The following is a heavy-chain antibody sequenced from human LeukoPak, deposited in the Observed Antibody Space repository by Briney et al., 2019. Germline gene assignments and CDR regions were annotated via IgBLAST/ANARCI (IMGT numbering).Heavy chain of an antibody. CDR2: INPNSGGT. Sequence: ASVKVSCKASGYTFTGYYMHWVRQAPGQGLEWMGWINPNSGGTNYAQKFQGRVTITTDESTSTAYMELSSLRSEDTAVYYCARETTKGATTPGDAFDIWGQGTMVTVSS. CDR1: GYTFTGYY. J-gene: IGHJ3*02. D-gene: IGHD1-26*01. CDR3: ARETTKGATTPGDAFDI. V-gene: IGHV1-2*02.